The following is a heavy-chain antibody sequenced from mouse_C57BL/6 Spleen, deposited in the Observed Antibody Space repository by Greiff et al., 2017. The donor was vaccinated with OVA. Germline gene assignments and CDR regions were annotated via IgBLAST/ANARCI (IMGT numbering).Heavy chain of an antibody. V-gene: IGHV1-5*01. CDR3: THSNYDWYVDV. D-gene: IGHD2-5*01. Sequence: VQLQQSGTVLARPGASVKLSCKTSGYTFTSYWMHWVNQRPGQGLEWIGAIYPGNSDTSYNQKFKGKAKLTAVTSASTAYMELSSLTNEDSAVYYCTHSNYDWYVDVWGTGTTVTVSA. CDR2: IYPGNSDT. CDR1: GYTFTSYW. J-gene: IGHJ1*03.